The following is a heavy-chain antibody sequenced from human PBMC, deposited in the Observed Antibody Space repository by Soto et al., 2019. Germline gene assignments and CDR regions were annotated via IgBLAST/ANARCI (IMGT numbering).Heavy chain of an antibody. CDR1: GYSITAGGYY. D-gene: IGHD6-19*01. Sequence: SETLSLTCFVSGYSITAGGYYWSWIRHHPGKGLEWIGSFYSSGSIIYNPSLRSRVSISGDTSSNQFSMSLTSVTAADTARYYCARMYSSGSGWFHPWGQGTLVTVSS. V-gene: IGHV4-31*03. CDR2: FYSSGSI. CDR3: ARMYSSGSGWFHP. J-gene: IGHJ5*02.